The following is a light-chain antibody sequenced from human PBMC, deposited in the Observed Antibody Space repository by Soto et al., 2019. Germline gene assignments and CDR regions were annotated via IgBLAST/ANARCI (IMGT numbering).Light chain of an antibody. Sequence: EIVLTQSPGTLSLSPGERAILSCRASQSVSRNYLAWYQQRPGRAPRLLIYGASSRATDIPDRFTGSGSGTDLTLTISRLEPEDSAVYYCQQYGSAPPYTFGQGTKLELK. CDR2: GAS. CDR3: QQYGSAPPYT. CDR1: QSVSRNY. V-gene: IGKV3-20*01. J-gene: IGKJ2*01.